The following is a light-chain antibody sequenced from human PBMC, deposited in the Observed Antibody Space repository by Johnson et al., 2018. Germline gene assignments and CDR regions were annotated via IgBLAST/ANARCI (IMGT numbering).Light chain of an antibody. CDR3: GTWDSSLRAGNV. Sequence: QSVLTQPPSVSAAPGQKVAISCSGSSSNIGNNYVSWYQQLPGTAPKLLIYENNKRPSGIPDRFSGSKSGTSATLGITGLQTVDEADYYCGTWDSSLRAGNVFGTGTKVTVL. CDR2: ENN. V-gene: IGLV1-51*02. CDR1: SSNIGNNY. J-gene: IGLJ1*01.